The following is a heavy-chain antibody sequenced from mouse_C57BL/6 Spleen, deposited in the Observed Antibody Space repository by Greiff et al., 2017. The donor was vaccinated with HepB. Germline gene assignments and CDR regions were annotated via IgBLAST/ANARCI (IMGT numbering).Heavy chain of an antibody. Sequence: VQLQQSGAELARPGASVKLSCKASGYTFTSYGISWVKQRTGQGLEWIGEIYPRSGNTYYNEKFKGKATLTADKSSSTAYMELRSLTSEDSAVYFCAREYYGSSYRYYFDYWGQVTTLTVSS. CDR3: AREYYGSSYRYYFDY. CDR1: GYTFTSYG. J-gene: IGHJ2*01. CDR2: IYPRSGNT. V-gene: IGHV1-81*01. D-gene: IGHD1-1*01.